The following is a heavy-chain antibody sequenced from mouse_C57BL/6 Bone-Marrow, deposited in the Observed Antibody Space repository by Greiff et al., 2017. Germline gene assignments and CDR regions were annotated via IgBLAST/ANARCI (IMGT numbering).Heavy chain of an antibody. Sequence: EVQLVESGPGMVKPSQSLSLTCTVTGYSITSGYDWHWIRHFPGNKLEWMGYISYSGSTNYNPSLKSRISITHDTSKNHFFLKLNSVTTEDTATYYCARNGNFFMDYWGQGTSVTVSS. CDR3: ARNGNFFMDY. J-gene: IGHJ4*01. CDR1: GYSITSGYD. CDR2: ISYSGST. V-gene: IGHV3-1*01. D-gene: IGHD2-1*01.